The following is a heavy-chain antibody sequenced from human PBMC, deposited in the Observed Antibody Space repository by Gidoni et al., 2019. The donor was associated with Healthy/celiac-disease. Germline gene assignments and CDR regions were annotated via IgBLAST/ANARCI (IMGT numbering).Heavy chain of an antibody. CDR3: TTVYCSSTSCSSYYYYYYGMDV. D-gene: IGHD2-2*01. CDR1: GVTFSNAW. V-gene: IGHV3-15*01. J-gene: IGHJ6*02. CDR2: IKSKTDGGTT. Sequence: EVQLVESGGGLVKPGGSLRLSCAASGVTFSNAWMSWVRQAPGKGLEWVGRIKSKTDGGTTDYAAPVKGRFTISRDDSKNTLYLQMNSLKTEDTAVYYCTTVYCSSTSCSSYYYYYYGMDVWGQGTTVTVSS.